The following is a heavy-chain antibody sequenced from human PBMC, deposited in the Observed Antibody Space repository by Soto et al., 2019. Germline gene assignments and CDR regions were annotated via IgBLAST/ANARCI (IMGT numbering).Heavy chain of an antibody. Sequence: GGSLRLSCAASGFTFSDYYLSWIRQAPGKGLEWVSFMSHNSSDKYYADSVRGRFTISRDNSKNTLYLQMNSLRADDTAVYYCAKDQSPGSQFDYWGQGTLVTVSS. CDR3: AKDQSPGSQFDY. CDR2: MSHNSSDK. CDR1: GFTFSDYY. J-gene: IGHJ4*02. V-gene: IGHV3-11*06. D-gene: IGHD3-10*01.